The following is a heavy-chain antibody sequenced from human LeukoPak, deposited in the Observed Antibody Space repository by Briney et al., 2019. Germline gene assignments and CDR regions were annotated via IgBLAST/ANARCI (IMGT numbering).Heavy chain of an antibody. D-gene: IGHD6-13*01. CDR2: VYSGGNT. Sequence: PGGSLRLSCTASGFTVSSDYMSWVRQAPGKGLEWVSVVYSGGNTYYADSVKGRFTISRDNSKNTLYLQMNSLRAEDTAVYYCASGVIIATAGSLDYWGQGTLVTVSS. CDR3: ASGVIIATAGSLDY. J-gene: IGHJ4*02. V-gene: IGHV3-66*01. CDR1: GFTVSSDY.